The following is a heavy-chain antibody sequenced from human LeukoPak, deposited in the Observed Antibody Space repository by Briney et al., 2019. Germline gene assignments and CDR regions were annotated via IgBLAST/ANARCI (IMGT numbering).Heavy chain of an antibody. D-gene: IGHD6-13*01. CDR2: IYPGNSDG. CDR1: GYNFRSLW. J-gene: IGHJ4*02. V-gene: IGHV5-51*01. Sequence: GESLKISCQIFGYNFRSLWVGWVRQRPGEGLEWMGTIYPGNSDGEYSPSFQGLVSISVDRSINTVYLQWTSLRASDTAMYYCASTSSSWFLGIHWGQGTLVTVSS. CDR3: ASTSSSWFLGIH.